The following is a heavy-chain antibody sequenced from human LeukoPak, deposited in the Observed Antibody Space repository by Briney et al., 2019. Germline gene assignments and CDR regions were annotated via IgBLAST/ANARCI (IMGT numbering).Heavy chain of an antibody. D-gene: IGHD3-22*01. CDR3: AKDESDYDSSGYFVY. CDR1: GFTFSSYA. Sequence: PGGSLRLSCAASGFTFSSYAMSWVRQAPGKGLEWFSAISGSGGSTYYADSVKGRFTISRDNSKNTLYLQMNSLRAEDTAVYYCAKDESDYDSSGYFVYWGQGTLVTVSS. J-gene: IGHJ4*02. V-gene: IGHV3-23*01. CDR2: ISGSGGST.